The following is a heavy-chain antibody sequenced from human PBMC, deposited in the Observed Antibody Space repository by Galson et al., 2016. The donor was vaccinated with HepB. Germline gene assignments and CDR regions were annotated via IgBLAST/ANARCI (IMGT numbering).Heavy chain of an antibody. CDR2: IDHRGNT. CDR3: ARNQAYNLDV. CDR1: GVAINTKW. J-gene: IGHJ6*02. V-gene: IGHV4-4*02. D-gene: IGHD5-24*01. Sequence: SETLSLTCAVSGVAINTKWWSWVRQPPGKGLEWIGEIDHRGNTNYNPSLKSRVIISVDESKNQLSLKVNSVTAADTSAHYCARNQAYNLDVWAQGITVAVSS.